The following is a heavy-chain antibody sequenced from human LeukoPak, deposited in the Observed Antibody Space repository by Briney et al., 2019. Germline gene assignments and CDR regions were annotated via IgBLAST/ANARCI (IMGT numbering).Heavy chain of an antibody. D-gene: IGHD3-10*01. V-gene: IGHV5-10-1*01. J-gene: IGHJ5*02. CDR1: GYSSTSYW. CDR2: IDPSDSYT. Sequence: GESLKISCKGSGYSSTSYWISWVRQMPGKGLEWMGRIDPSDSYTNYSPSFQGHVTISADKSISTAYVQWSSLKASDTAMYYCARRKESITMVRGVISWFDPWGQGTLVTVYS. CDR3: ARRKESITMVRGVISWFDP.